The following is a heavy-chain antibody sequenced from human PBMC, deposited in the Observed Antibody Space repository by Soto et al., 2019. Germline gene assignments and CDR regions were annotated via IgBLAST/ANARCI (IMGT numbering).Heavy chain of an antibody. V-gene: IGHV1-2*02. D-gene: IGHD1-26*01. CDR3: GRGRSGQIVVFY. J-gene: IGHJ4*02. Sequence: ASLKVSCKASGYTFTGHYIHWVRQAPEQGPEWMGEIGPESGATRYAQRFQGRVTMTRDMSITTVYMELNNLSPDDTAVYYCGRGRSGQIVVFYWGQGTPVTVSS. CDR1: GYTFTGHY. CDR2: IGPESGAT.